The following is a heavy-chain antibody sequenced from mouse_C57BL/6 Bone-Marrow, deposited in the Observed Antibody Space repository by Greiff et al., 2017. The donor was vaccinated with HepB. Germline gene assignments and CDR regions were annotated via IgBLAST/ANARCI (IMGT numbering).Heavy chain of an antibody. V-gene: IGHV1-62-2*01. CDR3: AIDIYDGYYGFGY. D-gene: IGHD2-3*01. CDR2: FYPGSGSI. J-gene: IGHJ3*01. Sequence: QVQLQQSGAELVKPGASVKLSCKASAYTFTEYTIHWVKQRSGQGLEWIGWFYPGSGSIKYNEKFKDKATLTADKSSSTVNMELSRLTSEDSAVYLYAIDIYDGYYGFGYWGQGTLVTVSA. CDR1: AYTFTEYT.